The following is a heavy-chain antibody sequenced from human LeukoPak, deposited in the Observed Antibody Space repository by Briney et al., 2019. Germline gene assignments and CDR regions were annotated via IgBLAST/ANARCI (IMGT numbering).Heavy chain of an antibody. D-gene: IGHD2-2*02. V-gene: IGHV1-18*01. J-gene: IGHJ6*03. Sequence: ASVKVSCKASGYTFTSYGISWVRQAPGQGLEWMGWISAYNGNTNYAQKLQGRVTMTTDTSTSTAYMELRSLRSDDTAVYCCARGIVVVPAAISPPHYYYYYYMDVWGKGTTVTVSS. CDR2: ISAYNGNT. CDR3: ARGIVVVPAAISPPHYYYYYYMDV. CDR1: GYTFTSYG.